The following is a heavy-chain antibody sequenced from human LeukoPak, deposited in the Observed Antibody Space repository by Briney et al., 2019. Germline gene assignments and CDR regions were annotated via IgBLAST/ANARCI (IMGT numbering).Heavy chain of an antibody. Sequence: GGSLRLSCAASGFTFSSYAMSWVRQAPGKGLVWVSRINSDGSSTSYADSVKGRFTISRDNAKNTLYLQMNSLRAEDTAVYYCARPHPADYGDFDYWGQGTLVTVSS. CDR2: INSDGSST. V-gene: IGHV3-74*01. J-gene: IGHJ4*02. D-gene: IGHD4-17*01. CDR1: GFTFSSYA. CDR3: ARPHPADYGDFDY.